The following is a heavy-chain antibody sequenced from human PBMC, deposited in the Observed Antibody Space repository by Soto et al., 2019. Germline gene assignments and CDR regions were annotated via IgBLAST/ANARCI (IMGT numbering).Heavy chain of an antibody. CDR3: ARGGTRSADLPTY. D-gene: IGHD1-1*01. Sequence: VRLQESDPGLVKPSETLSLTCSVSGDSINNYYWSWIRQPAGKGLEWIGRIYSSGSANYNPSLKTRGTMSVDTSKNQVFLSVTTVTAADTAVYFRARGGTRSADLPTYWGQGIQVIVSS. CDR2: IYSSGSA. V-gene: IGHV4-4*07. CDR1: GDSINNYY. J-gene: IGHJ4*02.